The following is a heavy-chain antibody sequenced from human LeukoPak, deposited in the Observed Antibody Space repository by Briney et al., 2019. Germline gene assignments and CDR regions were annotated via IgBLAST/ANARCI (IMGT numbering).Heavy chain of an antibody. CDR1: GFTFGDYA. V-gene: IGHV3-49*04. J-gene: IGHJ4*02. Sequence: PGGSLRLSCTASGFTFGDYAMSWVRQAPGKGLEWVGFIRSKAYGGTTEYAASVKGRFTISRDDSKSIAYLQMNSLKTEDTAVYYCTRALDREYQLLDPIDYWGQGTLVTVSS. CDR2: IRSKAYGGTT. CDR3: TRALDREYQLLDPIDY. D-gene: IGHD2-2*02.